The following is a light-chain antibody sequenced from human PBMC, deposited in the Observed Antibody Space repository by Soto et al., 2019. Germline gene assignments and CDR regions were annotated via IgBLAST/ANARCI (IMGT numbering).Light chain of an antibody. V-gene: IGKV3-11*01. CDR1: QTVGTY. CDR2: DAS. Sequence: EIVLTQFPATLSLFPGETATLSCRASQTVGTYLAWYQQKPGQAPRLLISDASNRATGVPTRFCGSGSGTDFTLTISSLEPEDFAVYFCQQRNNWPRITFGQGTRLEIK. CDR3: QQRNNWPRIT. J-gene: IGKJ5*01.